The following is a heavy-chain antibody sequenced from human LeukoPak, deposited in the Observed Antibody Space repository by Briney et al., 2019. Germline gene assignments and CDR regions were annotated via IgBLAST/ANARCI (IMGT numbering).Heavy chain of an antibody. CDR2: IYYSGST. CDR1: GGSVSSGSYY. Sequence: PSETLSLTCTVSGGSVSSGSYYWSWIRQPPGKGLEWIGYIYYSGSTNYNPSLKSRVTISVDTSKNQFSLKLSSVTAADTAVYYCAREIYGGYQFDYWGQGTLVTVSS. V-gene: IGHV4-61*01. D-gene: IGHD4-17*01. J-gene: IGHJ4*02. CDR3: AREIYGGYQFDY.